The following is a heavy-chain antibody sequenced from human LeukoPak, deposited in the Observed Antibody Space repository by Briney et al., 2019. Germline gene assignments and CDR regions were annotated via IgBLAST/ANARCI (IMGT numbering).Heavy chain of an antibody. CDR3: ARVRSAAAGPLDY. Sequence: GGSLRLSCAASGFTFSSYSMNWVRQAPGKGLEWVSSISSSSSYIYYADSVKGRFTISRDNAKKSLYLQMNRLRADDTAVYHCARVRSAAAGPLDYWGQGTLVTVSS. CDR2: ISSSSSYI. CDR1: GFTFSSYS. J-gene: IGHJ4*02. V-gene: IGHV3-21*01. D-gene: IGHD6-13*01.